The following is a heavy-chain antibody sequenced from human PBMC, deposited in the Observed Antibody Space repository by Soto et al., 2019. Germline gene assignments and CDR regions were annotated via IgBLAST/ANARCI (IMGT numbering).Heavy chain of an antibody. J-gene: IGHJ5*02. V-gene: IGHV4-59*01. Sequence: SETLSLTCTVSGGSISSYYWSWIRQPPGKGLEWIGYIYYSGSTNYNPSLKSRVTISVDTSKNQFSLKLSSVTAADTAVYYCAREYREDTIFGVVISNWFDPWGKGTLVTV. CDR3: AREYREDTIFGVVISNWFDP. CDR2: IYYSGST. D-gene: IGHD3-3*01. CDR1: GGSISSYY.